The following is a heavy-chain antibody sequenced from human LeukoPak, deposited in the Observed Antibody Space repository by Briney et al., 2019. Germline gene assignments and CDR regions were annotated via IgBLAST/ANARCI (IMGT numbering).Heavy chain of an antibody. CDR1: GGSFSGYY. V-gene: IGHV4-31*11. Sequence: SETLSLTCAVYGGSFSGYYWSWIRQHPGKGLEWIGYIYYSGSTYYNPSLKSRVTISVDTSKNQFSLKLSSVTAADTAVYYCARDHVDTAMVDYWGQGTLVTVSS. J-gene: IGHJ4*02. CDR3: ARDHVDTAMVDY. CDR2: IYYSGST. D-gene: IGHD5-18*01.